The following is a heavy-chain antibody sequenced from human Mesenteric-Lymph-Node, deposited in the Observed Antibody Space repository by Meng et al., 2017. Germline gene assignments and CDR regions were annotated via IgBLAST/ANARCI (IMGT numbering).Heavy chain of an antibody. CDR1: GFTFSNAW. V-gene: IGHV3-15*01. CDR2: IKSKTDGGTT. J-gene: IGHJ5*02. CDR3: TTDARYSYSLNWFDP. Sequence: GESLKISCAASGFTFSNAWMSWVRQAPGKGLEWVGRIKSKTDGGTTDYAAPVKGRFTISRDDSKNTLYLQMNSLKTEDTAVYYCTTDARYSYSLNWFDPWGQGTLVTVSS. D-gene: IGHD5-18*01.